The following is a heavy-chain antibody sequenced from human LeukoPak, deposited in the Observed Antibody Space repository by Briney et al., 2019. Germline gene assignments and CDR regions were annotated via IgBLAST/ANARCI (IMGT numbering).Heavy chain of an antibody. CDR2: ISGSGGST. V-gene: IGHV3-23*01. D-gene: IGHD2-15*01. J-gene: IGHJ4*02. CDR1: GFTFSSYA. CDR3: AKDSDIVVVVAATLFDY. Sequence: GRSLRLSCAASGFTFSSYAMHWVRQAPGKGLEWVSAISGSGGSTYYADSVKGRFTISRDNSKNTLYLQMNSLRAEDTAVYYCAKDSDIVVVVAATLFDYWGQGTLVTVSS.